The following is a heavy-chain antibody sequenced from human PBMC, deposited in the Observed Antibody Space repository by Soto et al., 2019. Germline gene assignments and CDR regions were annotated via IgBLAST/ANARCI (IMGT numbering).Heavy chain of an antibody. D-gene: IGHD1-26*01. Sequence: QVQLQESGPGLVKPSGTLSLNCAVSGDSFTSSNWWAWVRQPPGKGLEWIGDILHTGSTDYSPSLKSRVTLSIDTSKKQVSLNLTSVTAADTAVYYCARSPRRVGGKWYIDFWGQGTLVTVSS. V-gene: IGHV4-4*02. CDR2: ILHTGST. CDR1: GDSFTSSNW. CDR3: ARSPRRVGGKWYIDF. J-gene: IGHJ4*02.